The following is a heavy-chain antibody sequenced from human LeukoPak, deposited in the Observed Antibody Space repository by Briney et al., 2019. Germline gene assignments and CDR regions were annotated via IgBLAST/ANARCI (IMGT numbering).Heavy chain of an antibody. J-gene: IGHJ4*02. CDR3: AFLGIAVAGTVDY. CDR1: GFTFSSYS. CDR2: ISSSSSTI. Sequence: GGSLRLSCAASGFTFSSYSMNWVRQAPGKGLEWVSYISSSSSTIYYADSVKGRFTISRDNAKNSLYLQMNSLRAEDTAVYYCAFLGIAVAGTVDYWGQGTLVTVSS. V-gene: IGHV3-48*01. D-gene: IGHD6-19*01.